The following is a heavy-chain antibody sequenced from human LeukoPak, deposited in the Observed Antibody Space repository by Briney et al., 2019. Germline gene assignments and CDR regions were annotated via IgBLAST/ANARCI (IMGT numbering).Heavy chain of an antibody. V-gene: IGHV3-30*03. Sequence: GGSLRLSCAASGSTFSSFAMHWVRQAPGKGLEWVTAVSHDGSNKYCADSVKGRFTISRDNSKNTLYVQMNSLRAEDTAVYYCAREKRFSPPDCWGQGTLVTVSS. D-gene: IGHD3-3*01. J-gene: IGHJ4*02. CDR1: GSTFSSFA. CDR2: VSHDGSNK. CDR3: AREKRFSPPDC.